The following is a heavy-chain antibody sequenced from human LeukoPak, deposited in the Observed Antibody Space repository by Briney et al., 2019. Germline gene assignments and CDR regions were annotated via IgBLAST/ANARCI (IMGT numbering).Heavy chain of an antibody. D-gene: IGHD5-24*01. J-gene: IGHJ4*02. CDR3: ARVGDDQSKYRHLDY. V-gene: IGHV3-7*01. CDR1: GFTFSSYW. CDR2: IKQDGSEK. Sequence: QPGGSLRLSCGASGFTFSSYWMNWVRQAPGKGLEWVANIKQDGSEKYYVDSVKGRFTISRDNAKNSLYLQMNSLRAEDTAVYYCARVGDDQSKYRHLDYWGQGTLVTVSS.